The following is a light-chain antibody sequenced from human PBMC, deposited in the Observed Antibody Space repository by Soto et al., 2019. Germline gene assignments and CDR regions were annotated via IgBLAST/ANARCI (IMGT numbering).Light chain of an antibody. CDR1: QSISSW. CDR2: DAS. J-gene: IGKJ4*01. CDR3: QQYNSYSLT. Sequence: DIQMTQSPSTLSASVGDRVTITCRASQSISSWLAWYQQKPGEAPKLLIYDASSLESGVPSRFSGSGSGTEFTFAISSLQPDDFAAYCCQQYNSYSLTFGGGTKVEIK. V-gene: IGKV1-5*01.